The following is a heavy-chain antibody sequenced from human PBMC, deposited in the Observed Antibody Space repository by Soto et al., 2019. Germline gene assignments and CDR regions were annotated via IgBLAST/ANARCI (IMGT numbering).Heavy chain of an antibody. CDR2: IYYSGST. V-gene: IGHV4-39*01. Sequence: QLQLQESGPGLVKPSETLSLTCTVSGGSISSSNYYWGWIRQPPGKGLEWIGSIYYSGSTYYNPSLKSRVTIPVDTSNNQFSLKLSSVTAADTAVYYCATQEVGGSYVYTFDPWGQGTLVTVSS. D-gene: IGHD1-26*01. CDR1: GGSISSSNYY. CDR3: ATQEVGGSYVYTFDP. J-gene: IGHJ5*02.